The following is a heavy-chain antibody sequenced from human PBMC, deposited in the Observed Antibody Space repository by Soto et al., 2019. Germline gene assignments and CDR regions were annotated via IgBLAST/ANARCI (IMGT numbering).Heavy chain of an antibody. CDR1: GGSISSADDY. J-gene: IGHJ4*02. D-gene: IGHD3-16*01. Sequence: PSETLSLTCTVSGGSISSADDYWSWIRQPPGKGLEWIGYIYYTGRTYYNPSLKSRVTISVDTSKNQFSLKLSSVTAADTAVYYCARVQSRDDYIWGTYLFDYWGQGTLVTVSS. CDR2: IYYTGRT. V-gene: IGHV4-30-4*01. CDR3: ARVQSRDDYIWGTYLFDY.